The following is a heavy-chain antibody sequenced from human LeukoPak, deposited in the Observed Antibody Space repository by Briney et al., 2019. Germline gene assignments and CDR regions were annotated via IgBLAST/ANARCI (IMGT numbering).Heavy chain of an antibody. Sequence: PGGSLRLSCAASGFTLSNNYMSWVRQAPAKGLEWVSVIYSGGSTYYADSVKGRFTISRDNYKNTLYLQMNSLRDEDTAVYYCARVSYSSGWYYFDYWGQGTLVTVSS. J-gene: IGHJ4*02. CDR3: ARVSYSSGWYYFDY. CDR2: IYSGGST. V-gene: IGHV3-53*01. D-gene: IGHD6-19*01. CDR1: GFTLSNNY.